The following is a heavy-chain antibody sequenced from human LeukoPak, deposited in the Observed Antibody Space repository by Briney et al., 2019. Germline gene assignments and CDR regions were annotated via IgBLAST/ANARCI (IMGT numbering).Heavy chain of an antibody. CDR3: ARGPPKLGNYYYYYGMDV. D-gene: IGHD7-27*01. CDR2: MNPNSGNT. CDR1: GYTLTSYG. Sequence: GASVKVSCKASGYTLTSYGINWVRQATGQGLEWMGWMNPNSGNTGYAQKFQGRVTMTRNTSISTAYMELSSLRSEDTAVYYCARGPPKLGNYYYYYGMDVWGQGTTVTVSS. V-gene: IGHV1-8*01. J-gene: IGHJ6*02.